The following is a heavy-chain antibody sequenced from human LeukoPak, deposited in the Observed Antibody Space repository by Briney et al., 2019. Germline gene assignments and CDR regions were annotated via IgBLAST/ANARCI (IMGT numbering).Heavy chain of an antibody. J-gene: IGHJ4*02. V-gene: IGHV3-30*02. CDR3: ASQSGLWFGEFY. D-gene: IGHD3-10*01. Sequence: PGGSLRLSCAAPGFTFSSYGMHWVRQAPGKGLEWVAFIRYDGSNKYYADSVKGRFTISRDNSKNTLYLQMNSLRAEDTAVYYCASQSGLWFGEFYWGQGTLVTVSS. CDR2: IRYDGSNK. CDR1: GFTFSSYG.